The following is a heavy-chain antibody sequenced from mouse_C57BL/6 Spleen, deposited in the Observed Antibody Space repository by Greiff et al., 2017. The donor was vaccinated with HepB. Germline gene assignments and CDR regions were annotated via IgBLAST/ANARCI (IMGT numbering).Heavy chain of an antibody. CDR1: GFSFNTYA. CDR2: IRSKSNNYAT. CDR3: VRDYYGFDY. J-gene: IGHJ2*01. Sequence: EADGGLVQPKGSLKLSCAASGFSFNTYAMNWVRQAPGKGLEWVARIRSKSNNYATYYADSVKDRFTISRDDSESMLYLQMNNLKTEDTAMYYCVRDYYGFDYWGQGTTLTVSS. V-gene: IGHV10-1*01. D-gene: IGHD1-1*01.